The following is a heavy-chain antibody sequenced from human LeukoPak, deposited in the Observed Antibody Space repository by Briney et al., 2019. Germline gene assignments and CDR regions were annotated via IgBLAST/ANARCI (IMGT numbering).Heavy chain of an antibody. Sequence: PGGSLRLSCAASGFTFSNYNMNWVRQAPGKGLEWVSYISSSSSTIYYADSVKGRFTISRDNAKNSLYLQMNSLRAEDTAVYYCARVVQGSSTSCSDYWGQGTLVTVSS. V-gene: IGHV3-48*04. CDR1: GFTFSNYN. CDR2: ISSSSSTI. D-gene: IGHD2-2*01. CDR3: ARVVQGSSTSCSDY. J-gene: IGHJ4*02.